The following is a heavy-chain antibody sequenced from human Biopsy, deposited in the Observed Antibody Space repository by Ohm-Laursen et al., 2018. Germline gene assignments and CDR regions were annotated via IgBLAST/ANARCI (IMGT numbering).Heavy chain of an antibody. Sequence: GASVKVSCKASGYTFTNYAINWVRQAPGQGLEWLEWISVKTGNTNYTQKLQGRVTMTTDTSTNTAYMELRSLRSDDTALYYCAREGTSVTFFGKISDYYFDFWGPGTVVTVSS. CDR3: AREGTSVTFFGKISDYYFDF. D-gene: IGHD3-3*01. CDR1: GYTFTNYA. V-gene: IGHV1-18*01. CDR2: ISVKTGNT. J-gene: IGHJ4*02.